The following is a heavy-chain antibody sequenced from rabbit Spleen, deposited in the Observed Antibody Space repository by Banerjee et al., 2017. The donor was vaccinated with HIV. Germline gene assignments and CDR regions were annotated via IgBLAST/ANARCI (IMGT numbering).Heavy chain of an antibody. J-gene: IGHJ6*01. CDR1: GVSFSISSY. Sequence: QSLEESGGDLVQPEGSLTLTCKASGVSFSISSYMCWVRQAPGKGLQWIACINTATGKAVYASWAKGRFTISKTSSTTVPLQMTSLTAADTATYFCARDAGTSFSTYGMDLWGQGTLVTVS. CDR3: ARDAGTSFSTYGMDL. CDR2: INTATGKA. V-gene: IGHV1S40*01. D-gene: IGHD8-1*01.